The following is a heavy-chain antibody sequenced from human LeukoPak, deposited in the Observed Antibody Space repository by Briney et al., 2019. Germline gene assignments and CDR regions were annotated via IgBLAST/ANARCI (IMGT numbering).Heavy chain of an antibody. J-gene: IGHJ4*02. D-gene: IGHD6-25*01. Sequence: ASVKVSCKASGYTFTGYNIHWVRQAPGQGLEWMGWVNPNNGVTDYAQKFQGRVTMTRDTSISTAYMELSRLRSDDTAVYYCARERTPGSGYGVDYWGQGTVVTVSS. V-gene: IGHV1-2*02. CDR2: VNPNNGVT. CDR3: ARERTPGSGYGVDY. CDR1: GYTFTGYN.